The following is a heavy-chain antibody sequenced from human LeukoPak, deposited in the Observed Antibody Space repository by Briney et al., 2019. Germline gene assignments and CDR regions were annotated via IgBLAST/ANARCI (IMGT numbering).Heavy chain of an antibody. CDR2: IWYDGSNK. Sequence: PGGSLRLSCAASGFTFSSYGMHWVRQAPGKGLEWVAVIWYDGSNKYYADSVKGRFTISRDNSKNTLYLQMNSLRAGDTAVYYCARVNGYSYGKSNYFDYWGQGTLVTVSS. J-gene: IGHJ4*02. CDR3: ARVNGYSYGKSNYFDY. CDR1: GFTFSSYG. D-gene: IGHD5-18*01. V-gene: IGHV3-33*01.